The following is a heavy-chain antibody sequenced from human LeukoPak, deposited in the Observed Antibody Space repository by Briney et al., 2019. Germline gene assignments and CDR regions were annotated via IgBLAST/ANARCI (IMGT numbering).Heavy chain of an antibody. D-gene: IGHD5-18*01. V-gene: IGHV3-30*18. CDR2: ISYDGSNK. Sequence: GRSLRLSCAASGFTFSSYGMHWVRQAPGKGLEWVAVISYDGSNKYYADSVKGRFTISRDNSKSTLYLQMNSLRAEDTALYYCAKDTTLWDTAMVTAAFDIWGQGTMVTVSS. J-gene: IGHJ3*02. CDR3: AKDTTLWDTAMVTAAFDI. CDR1: GFTFSSYG.